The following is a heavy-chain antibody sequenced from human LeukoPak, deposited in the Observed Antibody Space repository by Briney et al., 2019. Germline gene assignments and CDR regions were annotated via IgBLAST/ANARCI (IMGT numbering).Heavy chain of an antibody. CDR1: GYTFTNYA. CDR3: ARDPAENIYYHYYGMDV. V-gene: IGHV1-3*01. CDR2: INAGTGNT. D-gene: IGHD1/OR15-1a*01. Sequence: ASVKVSCKASGYTFTNYAIHWVRQAPGQRLGWMGWINAGTGNTRYSQKFQGRVTITRDTSASTAYIDLSSLTSEDTAMYYCARDPAENIYYHYYGMDVWGQGTTVTVSS. J-gene: IGHJ6*02.